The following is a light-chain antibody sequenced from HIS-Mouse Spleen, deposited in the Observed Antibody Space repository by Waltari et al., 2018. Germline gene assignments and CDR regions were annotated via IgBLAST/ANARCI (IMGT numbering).Light chain of an antibody. CDR3: SSYTSIIFNVV. J-gene: IGLJ2*01. Sequence: QSALTQPASVSGSPGQSITISCTGTSSDVGGYNYVSWYQQHPGKAPKLMIYDVSNRPSGVSNRFSGSKSGNTPSLTISELQAEDEADYYCSSYTSIIFNVVFGRGTKLTVL. V-gene: IGLV2-14*03. CDR2: DVS. CDR1: SSDVGGYNY.